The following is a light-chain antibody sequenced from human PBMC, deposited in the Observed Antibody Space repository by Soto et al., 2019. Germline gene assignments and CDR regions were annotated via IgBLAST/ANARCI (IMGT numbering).Light chain of an antibody. V-gene: IGKV3-15*01. CDR2: GAS. Sequence: EVVLTQSPATLSVSPGAGATLSCRASQSVGSNLAWYQQKPGQTPRVLIYGASTRAIGIPARFSGSGFGTEFTLTISSLQSEDFATYYCQQSYSPPLTFGGGTKVEIK. CDR3: QQSYSPPLT. J-gene: IGKJ4*01. CDR1: QSVGSN.